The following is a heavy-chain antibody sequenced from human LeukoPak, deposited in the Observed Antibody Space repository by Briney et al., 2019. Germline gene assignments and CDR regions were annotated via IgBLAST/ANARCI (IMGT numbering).Heavy chain of an antibody. CDR3: AKKGYYDGSGYYMYYFDH. Sequence: GGSLRLSCAASGFTFSIYAMSWVRQAPGRGPEWVSAISGSGGTAYYADSVKGRFTISRDNSKNTLCLQMNSLRAEDTAVYYCAKKGYYDGSGYYMYYFDHWGQGTLVTVSS. CDR2: ISGSGGTA. V-gene: IGHV3-23*01. CDR1: GFTFSIYA. J-gene: IGHJ4*02. D-gene: IGHD3-22*01.